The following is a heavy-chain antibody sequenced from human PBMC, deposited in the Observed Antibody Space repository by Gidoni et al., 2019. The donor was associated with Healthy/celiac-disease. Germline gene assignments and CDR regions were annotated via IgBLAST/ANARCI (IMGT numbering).Heavy chain of an antibody. D-gene: IGHD3-9*01. CDR3: AKIKRAALRYFDSHGTGYYFDY. CDR2: ISGSGGST. V-gene: IGHV3-23*04. CDR1: GFTFRSYA. J-gene: IGHJ4*02. Sequence: EVQLVESGGGLVQPGGSLSLSCAASGFTFRSYAMSWVRQAPGKGLEWVSAISGSGGSTYYADSVKGRFTISRDNSKNTLYLQMNSLRAEDTAVYYCAKIKRAALRYFDSHGTGYYFDYWGQGTLVTVSS.